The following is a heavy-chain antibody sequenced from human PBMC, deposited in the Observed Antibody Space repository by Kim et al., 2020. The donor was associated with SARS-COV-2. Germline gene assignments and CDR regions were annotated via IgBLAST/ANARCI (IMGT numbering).Heavy chain of an antibody. D-gene: IGHD3-3*01. CDR1: GGTFSSYA. CDR3: ARTGITIFGVVINTRHRPKYYYYGMDV. J-gene: IGHJ6*02. V-gene: IGHV1-69*13. CDR2: IIPIFGTA. Sequence: SVKVSCKASGGTFSSYAISWVRQAPGQGLEWMGGIIPIFGTANYAQKFQGRVTITADESTSTAYMELSSLRSEDTAVYYCARTGITIFGVVINTRHRPKYYYYGMDVWGQGTTVTVSS.